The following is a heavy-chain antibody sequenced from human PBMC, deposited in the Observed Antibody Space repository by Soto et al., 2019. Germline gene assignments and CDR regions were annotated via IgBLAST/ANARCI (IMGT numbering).Heavy chain of an antibody. CDR1: GCTFTSYG. Sequence: ASVKVSCKASGCTFTSYGISWVRQAPGQGLEWMGWISAYNGNTNYAQKPQGRVTMTTDTSTSTAYMELRSLRSDDTAVYYCARASPRGLFWSGYYKARGYYYGMDVWGQGTTVTVSS. J-gene: IGHJ6*02. D-gene: IGHD3-3*01. V-gene: IGHV1-18*04. CDR3: ARASPRGLFWSGYYKARGYYYGMDV. CDR2: ISAYNGNT.